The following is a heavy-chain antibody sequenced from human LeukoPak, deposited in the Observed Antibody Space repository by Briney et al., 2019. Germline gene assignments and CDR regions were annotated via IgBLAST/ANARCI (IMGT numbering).Heavy chain of an antibody. CDR3: ARDKHYYDPYDAFDI. CDR2: INPSGGST. V-gene: IGHV1-46*01. CDR1: GYTLTELS. J-gene: IGHJ3*02. D-gene: IGHD3-22*01. Sequence: ASVKVSCKVSGYTLTELSMRWVRQAPGQGLEWMGIINPSGGSTSYAQKFQGRVTMTRDTSTSTVYMELSSLRSEDTAVYYCARDKHYYDPYDAFDIWGQGTMVTVSS.